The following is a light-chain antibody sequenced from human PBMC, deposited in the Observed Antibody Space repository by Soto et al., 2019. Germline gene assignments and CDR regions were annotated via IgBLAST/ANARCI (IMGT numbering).Light chain of an antibody. V-gene: IGKV1-5*03. CDR1: QSISSW. CDR2: KAP. J-gene: IGKJ2*02. Sequence: DIQMTQSPSTLSASVGDRVTITCRASQSISSWLAWYQQKPGKAPKLLIYKAPSLESGVPSRFSGSGSGTEFTLTISSLHPDDFATYYCQQYNSWWTFGQGTKLEIK. CDR3: QQYNSWWT.